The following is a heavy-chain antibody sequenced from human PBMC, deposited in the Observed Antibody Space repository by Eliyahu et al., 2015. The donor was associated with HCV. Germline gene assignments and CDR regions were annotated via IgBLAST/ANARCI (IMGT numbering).Heavy chain of an antibody. V-gene: IGHV3-23*01. D-gene: IGHD6-13*01. CDR2: ISGSGGST. J-gene: IGHJ4*02. Sequence: EVQLLESGGGLVQPGGSLRLSCAASGFXFSSCAVRCWVRQAPGKGLEWVSAISGSGGSTYYADSVKGRFTISRDNSKNTLYLQMNSLRAEDTAVYYCAKVGQLGWYYFDYWGQGTLVTVSS. CDR1: GFXFSSCA. CDR3: AKVGQLGWYYFDY.